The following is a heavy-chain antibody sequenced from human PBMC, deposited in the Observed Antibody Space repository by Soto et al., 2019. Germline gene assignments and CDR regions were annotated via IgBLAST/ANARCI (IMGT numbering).Heavy chain of an antibody. Sequence: SETLSLTCTVSGGSISSGGYYWSWIRQHPGKGLEWIGYIYYSGSTYYNPSLKSRVTISVDTSKNQFSLKLSSVTAADTAVYYCARGGPYDSGKPHWFDPWGQGTLVTVSS. CDR2: IYYSGST. CDR3: ARGGPYDSGKPHWFDP. D-gene: IGHD3-10*01. V-gene: IGHV4-31*03. J-gene: IGHJ5*02. CDR1: GGSISSGGYY.